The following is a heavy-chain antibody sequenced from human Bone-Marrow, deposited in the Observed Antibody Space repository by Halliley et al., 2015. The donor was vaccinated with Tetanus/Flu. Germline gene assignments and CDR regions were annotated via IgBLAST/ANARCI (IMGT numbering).Heavy chain of an antibody. CDR1: GFIFSDYW. CDR2: IKQDGREK. V-gene: IGHV3-7*01. CDR3: ATARGLDQ. Sequence: SLRLSCAASGFIFSDYWMTWVRQAPGKGLEWVANIKQDGREKYYVDSVKGRFTISRDNGKGSLFLQMNSLRADDTAIYFCATARGLDQWGQGTLVTVSS. J-gene: IGHJ4*02.